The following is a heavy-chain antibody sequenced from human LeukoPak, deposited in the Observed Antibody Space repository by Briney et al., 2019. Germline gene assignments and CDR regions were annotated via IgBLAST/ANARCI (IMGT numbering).Heavy chain of an antibody. CDR2: IYTSGST. CDR1: GVSISSYY. Sequence: SETLSLTCTVSGVSISSYYWSWIRQPAGKGLEWIGRIYTSGSTNYNPSLKSRVTMSVDTSKNQFSLKPSSVTAADTAVYYCAGSPDDYFDYWGQGTLVTVSS. J-gene: IGHJ4*02. V-gene: IGHV4-4*07. CDR3: AGSPDDYFDY.